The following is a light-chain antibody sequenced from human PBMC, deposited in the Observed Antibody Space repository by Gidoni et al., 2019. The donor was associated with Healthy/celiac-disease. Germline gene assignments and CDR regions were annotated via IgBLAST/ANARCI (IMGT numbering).Light chain of an antibody. Sequence: DIQMTQSPSTLSASVGDRVTITCRASQSISSWLAWYQQKPGKAPKLLIYKASSLESGVPSRFSGSGSGTEFTLTISSLQPDDFATYYCQQYNCYPTWTFXQXTKVEIK. CDR3: QQYNCYPTWT. J-gene: IGKJ1*01. V-gene: IGKV1-5*03. CDR1: QSISSW. CDR2: KAS.